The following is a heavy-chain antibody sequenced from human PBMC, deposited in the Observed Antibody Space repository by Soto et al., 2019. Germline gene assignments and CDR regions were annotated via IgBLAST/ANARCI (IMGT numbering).Heavy chain of an antibody. CDR2: IYYSGST. D-gene: IGHD6-13*01. CDR1: GGSISSYY. V-gene: IGHV4-59*01. J-gene: IGHJ6*03. CDR3: ARVQQQLVYYYYYMDV. Sequence: SETLSLTCTVSGGSISSYYWSWIRQPPWKGLEWIGYIYYSGSTNYNPSLKSRVTISVDTSKNQFSLKLSSVTAADTAVYYCARVQQQLVYYYYYMDVWGKGTTVTVSS.